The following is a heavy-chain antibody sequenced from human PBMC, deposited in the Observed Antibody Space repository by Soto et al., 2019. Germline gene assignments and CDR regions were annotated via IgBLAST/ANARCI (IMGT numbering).Heavy chain of an antibody. CDR1: GGSISSGGYY. CDR2: IYYSGST. V-gene: IGHV4-31*03. J-gene: IGHJ6*04. D-gene: IGHD3-10*01. Sequence: SETLSLTCTVSGGSISSGGYYWSWIRQHPGKGLEWIGYIYYSGSTYYNPSLKSRVTISVDTSKNHFSLKLSSVTAADTAVYYCARGHFFRGVIPRRYYYYGMDVWGKGTTVTVSS. CDR3: ARGHFFRGVIPRRYYYYGMDV.